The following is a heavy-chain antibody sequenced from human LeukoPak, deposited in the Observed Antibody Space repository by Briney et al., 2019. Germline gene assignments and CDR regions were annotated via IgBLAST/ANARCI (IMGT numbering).Heavy chain of an antibody. J-gene: IGHJ6*02. CDR2: ISSSSSYI. CDR3: ARDQRFLGNYSVMDV. Sequence: SGGSLRLSCAASGFTFSSYSMNWVRQAPGKGLEWVSSISSSSSYIYYADSVKGRFTISRDNAKNSLYLQMNSLRAEDTAVYYCARDQRFLGNYSVMDVGGQGTTGTVS. V-gene: IGHV3-21*01. D-gene: IGHD3-3*01. CDR1: GFTFSSYS.